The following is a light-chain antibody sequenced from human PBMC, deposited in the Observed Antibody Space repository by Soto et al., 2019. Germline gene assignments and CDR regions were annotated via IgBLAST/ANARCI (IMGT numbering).Light chain of an antibody. CDR2: GAS. J-gene: IGKJ5*01. CDR1: RRVTTNY. V-gene: IGKV3-20*01. Sequence: SQSPRARAARSCEATRRVTTNYLAWYQQRPGQAPRLLIFGASSMATGIPYRFSGSGSGTDFTLTISRLQPEDFAVYYCQQFSSSLITFGQGTILEIK. CDR3: QQFSSSLIT.